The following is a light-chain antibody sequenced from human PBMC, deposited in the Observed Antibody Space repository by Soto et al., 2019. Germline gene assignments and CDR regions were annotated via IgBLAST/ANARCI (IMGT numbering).Light chain of an antibody. Sequence: DIQMTQSPSTLSASVGDRVTITCRASQSISSWLAWYQQKPGKAPKVLIYDASSLQSGVPSRFSGSGSGTKFTLTISSLQPDDFATYYCQQYNNYLWTFGQGTKVELK. V-gene: IGKV1-5*01. CDR2: DAS. J-gene: IGKJ1*01. CDR3: QQYNNYLWT. CDR1: QSISSW.